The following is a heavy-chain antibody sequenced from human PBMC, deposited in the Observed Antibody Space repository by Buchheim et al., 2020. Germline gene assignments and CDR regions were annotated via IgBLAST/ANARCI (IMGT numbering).Heavy chain of an antibody. CDR2: ISHDESQK. CDR1: GFTFNNYG. Sequence: QEQLVETGGGVVQPGSSLRLSCAASGFTFNNYGMHWVRQAPGKGLEWVAVISHDESQKDYADSVKGRFTISRDKSKNTLYLQMNSLRVEDTAVYYCARDGGVPAIDYWGQGTL. D-gene: IGHD3-16*01. V-gene: IGHV3-30*03. CDR3: ARDGGVPAIDY. J-gene: IGHJ4*02.